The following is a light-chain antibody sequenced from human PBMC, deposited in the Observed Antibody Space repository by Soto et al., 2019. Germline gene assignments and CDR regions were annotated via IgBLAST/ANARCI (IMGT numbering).Light chain of an antibody. CDR3: QHSYTIPVT. CDR2: DAS. Sequence: DIQMTQSPSSLSASVGDRVTIPCRASQSISTFLNWYQQKPGKAPKPLINDASTLRSGVPSRFSGSGSGTDFTLTISSLQPEDLAIYYCQHSYTIPVTFGGGTKVEIK. J-gene: IGKJ4*01. CDR1: QSISTF. V-gene: IGKV1-39*01.